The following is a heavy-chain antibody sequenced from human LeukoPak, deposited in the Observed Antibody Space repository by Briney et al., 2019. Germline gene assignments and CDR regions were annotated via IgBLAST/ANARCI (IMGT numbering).Heavy chain of an antibody. D-gene: IGHD2-2*01. V-gene: IGHV4-30-2*01. Sequence: SETLSLTCTVSGGSISSGGYYWSWIRQPPGKGLEWIGYIYHSGSTYYNPSLKSRVTISVDRSKNQFSLKLSSVTAADTAVYYCASLICSSTSCSTPWGQGTLVTVSS. CDR2: IYHSGST. CDR1: GGSISSGGYY. CDR3: ASLICSSTSCSTP. J-gene: IGHJ5*02.